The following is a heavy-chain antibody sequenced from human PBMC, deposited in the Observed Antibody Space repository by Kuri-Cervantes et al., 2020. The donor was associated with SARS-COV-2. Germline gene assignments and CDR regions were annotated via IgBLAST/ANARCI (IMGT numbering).Heavy chain of an antibody. J-gene: IGHJ4*02. D-gene: IGHD3-3*01. V-gene: IGHV3-49*04. CDR1: GFTFGDYA. Sequence: GESLKISCTASGFTFGDYAMSWVRQAPGKGLEWVGFIRSKAYGGTTEYAASVKGRFTISRDDSKSIAYLRMNSLKTEDTAVYYCTRDDFWSGYYSYWGQGTLVTVSS. CDR2: IRSKAYGGTT. CDR3: TRDDFWSGYYSY.